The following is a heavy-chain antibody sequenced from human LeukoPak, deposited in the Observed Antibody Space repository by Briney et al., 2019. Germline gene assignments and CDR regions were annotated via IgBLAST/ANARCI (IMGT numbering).Heavy chain of an antibody. D-gene: IGHD2-15*01. CDR3: ARDERYCSGGSCYWWFDP. V-gene: IGHV1-2*02. J-gene: IGHJ5*02. CDR2: INPNSGGT. Sequence: GASVKVSCKASGYTFTSYGISWVRQAPGQGLEWMGWINPNSGGTNYAQKFQGRVTMTRDTSISTAYMELSRLRSDDTAVYYCARDERYCSGGSCYWWFDPGAREPWSPSP. CDR1: GYTFTSYG.